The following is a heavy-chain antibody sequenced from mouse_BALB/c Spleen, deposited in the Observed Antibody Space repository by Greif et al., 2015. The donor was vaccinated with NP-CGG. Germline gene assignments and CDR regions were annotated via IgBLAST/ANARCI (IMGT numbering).Heavy chain of an antibody. Sequence: EVKLVESGGGLVKPGGSLKLSCAASGFAFSSYDMSWVRQTPEKRLEWVAYISSGGGSTYYPDTVKGRFTISRDNAKNTLYLQMSSLKSEDTAMYYCARHSTVVATDYWGQGTTLTVSS. D-gene: IGHD1-1*01. CDR2: ISSGGGST. CDR1: GFAFSSYD. CDR3: ARHSTVVATDY. V-gene: IGHV5-12-1*01. J-gene: IGHJ2*01.